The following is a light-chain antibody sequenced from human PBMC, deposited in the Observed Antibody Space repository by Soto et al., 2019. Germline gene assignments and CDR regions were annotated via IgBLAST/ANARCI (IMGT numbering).Light chain of an antibody. CDR3: QSFDSSLSVV. CDR1: SSNIGAGYD. Sequence: QSVLTQPPSVSGAPGQRVTISCTGSSSNIGAGYDVHWFQKLPGTAPKLLIYGNNNRPSGVPDRFSGSKSSTSASLAITGLQAEDEADYYCQSFDSSLSVVFGGGTKVTVL. V-gene: IGLV1-40*01. J-gene: IGLJ3*02. CDR2: GNN.